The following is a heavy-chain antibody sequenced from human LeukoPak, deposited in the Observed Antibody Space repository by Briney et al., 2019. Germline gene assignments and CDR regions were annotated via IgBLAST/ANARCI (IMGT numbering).Heavy chain of an antibody. Sequence: SETLSLTCTVSGGSISSSSYYWGWIRQPPGKGLEWIGSIYYSGSTYYNPSLKSRVTISVDTSKNQFSLKLSSVTAADTAVYYCARVPTYDYDYVWGSYRYTRDYWGQGTLVTVSS. CDR2: IYYSGST. CDR1: GGSISSSSYY. CDR3: ARVPTYDYDYVWGSYRYTRDY. V-gene: IGHV4-39*07. D-gene: IGHD3-16*02. J-gene: IGHJ4*02.